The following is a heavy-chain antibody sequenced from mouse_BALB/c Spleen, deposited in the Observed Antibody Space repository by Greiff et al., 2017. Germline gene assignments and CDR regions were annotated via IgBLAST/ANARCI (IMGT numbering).Heavy chain of an antibody. CDR3: TRFYDGYD. J-gene: IGHJ1*01. V-gene: IGHV3-1*02. CDR2: IHYSGST. D-gene: IGHD2-3*01. CDR1: GYSITSGYI. Sequence: EVQLQESGPDLVKPSQSLSLTCTVTGYSITSGYIWHWLRQFPGNKLEWMGYIHYSGSTNYYPSLKSRITLTRDTSKNQFFLQLNSVTTEDTATYYCTRFYDGYDWGAGTTVTVSS.